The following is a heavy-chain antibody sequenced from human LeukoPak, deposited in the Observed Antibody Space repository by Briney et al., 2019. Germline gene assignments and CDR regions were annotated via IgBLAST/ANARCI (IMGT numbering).Heavy chain of an antibody. D-gene: IGHD6-13*01. V-gene: IGHV4-39*01. CDR3: ARAWSSSSWYGFDY. J-gene: IGHJ4*02. CDR1: GGSISSSSYY. CDR2: IYYSGST. Sequence: SETLSLTCTVSGGSISSSSYYWGWIRQPPGKGLEWIGSIYYSGSTYYNPSLKSRVTISVDTSKNQFSLKLSSVTAADTAVYYCARAWSSSSWYGFDYWGQGTLVTVSS.